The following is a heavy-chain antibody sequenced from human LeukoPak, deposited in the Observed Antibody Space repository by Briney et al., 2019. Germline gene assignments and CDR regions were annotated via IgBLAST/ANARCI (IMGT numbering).Heavy chain of an antibody. CDR2: HHTSGNT. J-gene: IGHJ5*02. Sequence: SETLSLTCTVSGGSISSYYWSWIRQPPGKGLEWLGYHHTSGNTSYNPSLRSRVTMSVDTSKNQFSLKLSSVAAADTAVYYCGRAGRYCSGGSCYGENWFDPWGQGTLVTVS. V-gene: IGHV4-59*01. CDR3: GRAGRYCSGGSCYGENWFDP. CDR1: GGSISSYY. D-gene: IGHD2-15*01.